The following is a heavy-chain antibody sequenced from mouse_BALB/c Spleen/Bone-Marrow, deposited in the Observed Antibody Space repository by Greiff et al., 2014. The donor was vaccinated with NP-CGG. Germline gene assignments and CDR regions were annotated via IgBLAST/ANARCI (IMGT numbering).Heavy chain of an antibody. CDR3: TKIYYGYDGGYYYAMDY. CDR1: GFTFSSYA. Sequence: EVQVVESGGGLVKPGGSLKLSCAASGFTFSSYAMSWVRQTPEKRLEWVATISSGGSYTYYPDSVKGRFTISRDNAKNTLYLKMSSVKSEDTAMYYCTKIYYGYDGGYYYAMDYWGQGTSVTVSS. V-gene: IGHV5-6-4*01. CDR2: ISSGGSYT. D-gene: IGHD2-2*01. J-gene: IGHJ4*01.